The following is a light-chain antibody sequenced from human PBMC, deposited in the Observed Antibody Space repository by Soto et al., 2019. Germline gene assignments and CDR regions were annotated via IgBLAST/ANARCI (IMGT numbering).Light chain of an antibody. V-gene: IGLV1-44*01. Sequence: QSVLTQPPSASGTPGQTVTISCSGSSSNIGTSSVHWYKHLPGTAPKPLIYTNDQRPSGVPDRFSGSKSGTSASLAISGLQSDYDADYYCAVWDDSLNGHVFGAGTKV. CDR2: TND. J-gene: IGLJ1*01. CDR3: AVWDDSLNGHV. CDR1: SSNIGTSS.